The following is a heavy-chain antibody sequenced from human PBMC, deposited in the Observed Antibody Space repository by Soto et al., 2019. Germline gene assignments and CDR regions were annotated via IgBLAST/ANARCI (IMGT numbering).Heavy chain of an antibody. CDR2: IYHSGST. D-gene: IGHD3-10*02. V-gene: IGHV4-4*02. J-gene: IGHJ6*02. CDR3: ASVRGGSYYAMDV. Sequence: QVQLQESGPGLVKPSGTLSLTCAVSGGSISSSNWWSWVRQPPGKGLEWIGEIYHSGSTNYNPSLTGRVTISVDKSKNQFSLKLSSVTAADTAVYYCASVRGGSYYAMDVWGQGTTVTVSS. CDR1: GGSISSSNW.